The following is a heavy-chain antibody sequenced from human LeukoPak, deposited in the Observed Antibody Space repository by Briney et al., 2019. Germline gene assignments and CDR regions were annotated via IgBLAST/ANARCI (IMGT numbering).Heavy chain of an antibody. J-gene: IGHJ6*02. CDR3: ARGGTGNYYYYGMDV. CDR2: ISASNGNT. D-gene: IGHD7-27*01. V-gene: IGHV1-18*01. Sequence: ASVKVSCKASGYTFTSYGISWVRQAPGQGLEWMGWISASNGNTNYAQKLQGRVTMTTDTSTSTAYMELRSLRSDDTAVYYCARGGTGNYYYYGMDVWGQGTTVTVSS. CDR1: GYTFTSYG.